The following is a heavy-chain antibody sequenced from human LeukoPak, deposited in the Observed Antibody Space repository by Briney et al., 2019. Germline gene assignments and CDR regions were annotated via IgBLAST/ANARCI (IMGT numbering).Heavy chain of an antibody. CDR3: ARRETNTQWGFDY. CDR1: GYTFTGYH. J-gene: IGHJ4*02. CDR2: VNPNNGDT. V-gene: IGHV1-2*02. D-gene: IGHD1-26*01. Sequence: GASVKVSCKASGYTFTGYHMHWVRQAPGQGLEWVGWVNPNNGDTNYAQKFQGRVTTSRDTSISTAYMELNSLRSDDTAVYYCARRETNTQWGFDYWGQGTLVTVSS.